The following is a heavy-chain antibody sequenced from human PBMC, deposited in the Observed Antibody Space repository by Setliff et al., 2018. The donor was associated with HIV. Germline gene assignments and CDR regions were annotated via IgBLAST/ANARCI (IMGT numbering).Heavy chain of an antibody. D-gene: IGHD2-21*02. J-gene: IGHJ6*03. CDR3: AREISHTSNWYSSHYYYYMDV. V-gene: IGHV4-38-2*02. Sequence: SETLSLTCLVFGYSINDGYHWGWIRQSPRKGLEWIGSIYNSGRASYNPSRRSRASLSIDTSKNRFSLRLNPVTAADTAVYYCAREISHTSNWYSSHYYYYMDVWGKGTTVTVSS. CDR1: GYSINDGYH. CDR2: IYNSGRA.